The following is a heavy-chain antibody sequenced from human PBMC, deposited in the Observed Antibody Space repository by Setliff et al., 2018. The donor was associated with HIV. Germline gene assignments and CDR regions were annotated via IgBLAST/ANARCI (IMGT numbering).Heavy chain of an antibody. V-gene: IGHV4-39*07. Sequence: SSPLSLTCTVSGGSVNRTNFYWAWIRQPPGKGLEWLGNVYYTGATYVHPSLNSRVTVSIDASKNQFSVKMRSVTAADTAVYYCASWGAGGNSGFDYWGRGTLVTVSS. CDR3: ASWGAGGNSGFDY. D-gene: IGHD2-21*01. CDR1: GGSVNRTNFY. J-gene: IGHJ4*02. CDR2: VYYTGAT.